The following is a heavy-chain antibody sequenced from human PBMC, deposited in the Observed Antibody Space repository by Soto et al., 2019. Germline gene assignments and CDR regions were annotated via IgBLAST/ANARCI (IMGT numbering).Heavy chain of an antibody. CDR1: GGSISSYF. CDR3: ARFPPPGLGSVTNYYYGMDV. V-gene: IGHV4-59*01. D-gene: IGHD4-17*01. Sequence: PSETLSLTCTVSGGSISSYFWSWIRQPPGKGLEWIGCIFYSGSTNYNPSLKSRVTISVDTSKNQFSRKLTSVTAADTAVYYCARFPPPGLGSVTNYYYGMDVWGQGTTVTVSS. J-gene: IGHJ6*02. CDR2: IFYSGST.